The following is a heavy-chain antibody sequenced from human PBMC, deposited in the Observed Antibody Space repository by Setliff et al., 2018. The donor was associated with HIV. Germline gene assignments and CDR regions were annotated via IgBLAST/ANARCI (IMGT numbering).Heavy chain of an antibody. V-gene: IGHV1-69*13. CDR3: ARVLSSGSYFGYFDY. J-gene: IGHJ4*02. CDR2: IITIFDTT. D-gene: IGHD1-26*01. Sequence: SVKVSCKASGDTFSSYAISWVRQAPGQGLEWMGGIITIFDTTHYAQNFQGRLTITADVSTSTAYMELSSLRSEDTAVYYCARVLSSGSYFGYFDYWGQGTLVTVSS. CDR1: GDTFSSYA.